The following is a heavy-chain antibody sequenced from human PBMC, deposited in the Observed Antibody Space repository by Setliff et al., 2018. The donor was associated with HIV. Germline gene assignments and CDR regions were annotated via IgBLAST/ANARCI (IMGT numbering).Heavy chain of an antibody. Sequence: GGSLRLSCAANGFSFSSYAMSWVRQAPGKGLEWVSGIGGSGGSTYYADSVKGRFTISRGYSKNMVYLQMNSLRAEDTAVYYCARARGSPTSYFDYWGQGTLVTVSS. CDR2: IGGSGGST. J-gene: IGHJ4*02. V-gene: IGHV3-23*01. CDR3: ARARGSPTSYFDY. D-gene: IGHD1-26*01. CDR1: GFSFSSYA.